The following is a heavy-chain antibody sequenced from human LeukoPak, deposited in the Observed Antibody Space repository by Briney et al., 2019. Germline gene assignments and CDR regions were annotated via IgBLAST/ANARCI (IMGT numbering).Heavy chain of an antibody. CDR1: GSTFSSYW. V-gene: IGHV3-74*01. Sequence: GGSLRLSCAASGSTFSSYWMHWVRQAPGKGLVWVSHINSDGSSTNYADSVKGRFTISRDNAKNTLYLQMNSLRAEDTAVYYCARTGIAARPTVWFDPWGQGTLVTVSS. CDR2: INSDGSST. J-gene: IGHJ5*02. D-gene: IGHD6-6*01. CDR3: ARTGIAARPTVWFDP.